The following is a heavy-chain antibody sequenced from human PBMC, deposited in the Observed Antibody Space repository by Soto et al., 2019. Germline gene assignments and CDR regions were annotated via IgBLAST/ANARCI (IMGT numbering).Heavy chain of an antibody. Sequence: PSETLSLTCTFSVGSISSGGYYCSWMRQHPGKGLEWIGYIYYSGSTYYNPSLKSRVTISVDTSKNQFSLKLSSVTAADTAVYYCAKRSPGYSDTFEYWGQATLDSVS. CDR3: AKRSPGYSDTFEY. V-gene: IGHV4-31*03. D-gene: IGHD3-22*01. CDR1: VGSISSGGYY. J-gene: IGHJ4*02. CDR2: IYYSGST.